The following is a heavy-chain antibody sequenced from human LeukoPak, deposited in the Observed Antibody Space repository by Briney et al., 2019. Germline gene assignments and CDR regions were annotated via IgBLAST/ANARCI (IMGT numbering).Heavy chain of an antibody. D-gene: IGHD2-2*01. CDR3: ARVGSVPGNIVVVPAAIDY. CDR1: GGSISSGGYY. V-gene: IGHV4-31*03. CDR2: IYYSGST. Sequence: KPSQTLSLTCTVSGGSISSGGYYWSWIRQHPGKGLEWIGYIYYSGSTYYNPSLKSRVTISVDTSKNQFSPKLSSVTAADTAVYYCARVGSVPGNIVVVPAAIDYWGQGTLVTVSS. J-gene: IGHJ4*02.